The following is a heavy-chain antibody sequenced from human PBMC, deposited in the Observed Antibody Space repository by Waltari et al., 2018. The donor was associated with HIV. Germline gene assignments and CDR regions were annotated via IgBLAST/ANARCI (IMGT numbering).Heavy chain of an antibody. CDR2: IGTAGDT. CDR3: AREEPTPWDAFDI. V-gene: IGHV3-13*01. CDR1: GFTFSSYD. D-gene: IGHD1-1*01. Sequence: EVQLVESGGGLVQPGGSLRLSCAASGFTFSSYDMHWVRQATGKGLEWVSAIGTAGDTYYPGSVKGRFTISRENAKNSLYLKMNSLRAEDTAVYYCAREEPTPWDAFDIWGQGTMVTVSS. J-gene: IGHJ3*02.